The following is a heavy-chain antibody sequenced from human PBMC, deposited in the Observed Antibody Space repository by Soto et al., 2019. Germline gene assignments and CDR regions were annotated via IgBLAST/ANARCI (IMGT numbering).Heavy chain of an antibody. CDR2: IYWDDDK. Sequence: QITLKEPGPTLVKPTQTLTLTCTFSGISLSTSGVGVGWIRQHPGKALEWLAVIYWDDDKRYSQCLKSRLTITKDTSKTQMVLTTTNMDTVNTATYYCVQSHEGSNYAVRVFRGQGTLVT. V-gene: IGHV2-5*02. CDR1: GISLSTSGVG. J-gene: IGHJ4*02. D-gene: IGHD4-4*01. CDR3: VQSHEGSNYAVRVF.